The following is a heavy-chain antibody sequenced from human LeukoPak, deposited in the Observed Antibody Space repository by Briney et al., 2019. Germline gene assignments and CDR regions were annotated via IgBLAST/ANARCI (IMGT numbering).Heavy chain of an antibody. CDR2: IYSDDTR. CDR3: ARSDYTSGWYFYY. CDR1: GFTVSGTY. J-gene: IGHJ4*02. D-gene: IGHD6-19*01. Sequence: GGSLRLSCAASGFTVSGTYMSWVHQAPGKGLEWVSIIYSDDTRYSADSVKGRFTISRDNSKNTLYLQMNSLRAEDTAVYYCARSDYTSGWYFYYWGQGTLVTVSS. V-gene: IGHV3-53*01.